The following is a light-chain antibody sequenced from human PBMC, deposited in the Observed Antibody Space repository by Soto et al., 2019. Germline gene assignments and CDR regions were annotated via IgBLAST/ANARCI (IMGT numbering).Light chain of an antibody. CDR1: SSDVGGYNY. J-gene: IGLJ2*01. V-gene: IGLV2-8*01. Sequence: QSVLTQPPSASGSLGQSVTISCTGTSSDVGGYNYVSWYQQHPGKAPKLMIYDVSQRPSGVPDRFSGSKSGNTASLTVSGLQAEDEADYYCQSYDSSLSGSVVFGGGTKLTVL. CDR3: QSYDSSLSGSVV. CDR2: DVS.